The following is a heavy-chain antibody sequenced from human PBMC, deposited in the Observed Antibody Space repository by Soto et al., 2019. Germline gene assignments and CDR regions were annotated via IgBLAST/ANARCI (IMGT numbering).Heavy chain of an antibody. D-gene: IGHD6-19*01. V-gene: IGHV3-23*01. CDR3: AKGKPNHSSGWYYFDY. Sequence: PGGSLRLSCAASGFTFSSYAMGWVRQAPGKGLEWVSAISGSGGSTYYADSVKGRFTISRDNSKNTLYLQMNSLRAEDTAVYYCAKGKPNHSSGWYYFDYWGQGTLVTVSS. CDR1: GFTFSSYA. J-gene: IGHJ4*02. CDR2: ISGSGGST.